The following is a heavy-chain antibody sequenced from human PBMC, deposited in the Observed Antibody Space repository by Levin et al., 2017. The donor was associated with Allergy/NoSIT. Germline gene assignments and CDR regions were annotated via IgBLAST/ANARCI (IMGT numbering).Heavy chain of an antibody. Sequence: GGSLRLSCAASGFTFSSYGMHWVRQAPGKGLEWVAVISYDGSNKYYADSVKGRFTISRDNSKNTLYLQMNSLRAEDTAVYYCAKGSYYDSSGYLSRFDYWGQGTLVTVSS. J-gene: IGHJ4*02. CDR1: GFTFSSYG. CDR2: ISYDGSNK. CDR3: AKGSYYDSSGYLSRFDY. D-gene: IGHD3-22*01. V-gene: IGHV3-30*18.